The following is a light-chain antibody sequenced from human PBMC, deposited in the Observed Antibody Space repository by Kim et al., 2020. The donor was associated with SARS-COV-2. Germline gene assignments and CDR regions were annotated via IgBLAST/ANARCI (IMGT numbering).Light chain of an antibody. V-gene: IGLV1-44*01. J-gene: IGLJ1*01. CDR1: SSNIATNT. CDR2: SDD. CDR3: AAWDDSLKSYV. Sequence: QSVLTQPPSASGTPGQRVTISCSGTSSNIATNTVNWYRQFPGSAPRLLIYSDDQRSSGVPDRFSGSKSGTSASVAISGLHSEDEADYYCAAWDDSLKSYVFGTGTKVTVL.